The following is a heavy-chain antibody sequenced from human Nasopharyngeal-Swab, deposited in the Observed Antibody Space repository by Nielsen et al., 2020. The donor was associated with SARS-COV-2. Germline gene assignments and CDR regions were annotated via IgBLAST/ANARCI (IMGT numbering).Heavy chain of an antibody. Sequence: GGSLRLSCAASGFTFSNYNLNWVRQAPGKGLEWVSSISSSSTYIYYADSVKGRFTISRDNTKNSLYLQMNSLRAEDTALYYCARDGLDYDFWSAYFMDVWGQGTTVIVSS. CDR1: GFTFSNYN. CDR2: ISSSSTYI. V-gene: IGHV3-21*01. J-gene: IGHJ6*02. D-gene: IGHD3-3*01. CDR3: ARDGLDYDFWSAYFMDV.